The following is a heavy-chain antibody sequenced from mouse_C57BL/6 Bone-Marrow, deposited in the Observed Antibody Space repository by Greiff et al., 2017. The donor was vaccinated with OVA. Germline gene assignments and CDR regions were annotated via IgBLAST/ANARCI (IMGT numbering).Heavy chain of an antibody. CDR2: ISDGGSYT. D-gene: IGHD3-2*02. CDR1: GFTFSSYA. CDR3: ARGGSSGYKDY. Sequence: EVKVVESGGGLVKPGGSLKLSCAASGFTFSSYAMSWVRQTPEKRLEWVATISDGGSYTYYPDNVKGRFTISRDNAKNNLYLQMSHLKSEDTAMYYCARGGSSGYKDYWGQGTTLTVSS. J-gene: IGHJ2*01. V-gene: IGHV5-4*03.